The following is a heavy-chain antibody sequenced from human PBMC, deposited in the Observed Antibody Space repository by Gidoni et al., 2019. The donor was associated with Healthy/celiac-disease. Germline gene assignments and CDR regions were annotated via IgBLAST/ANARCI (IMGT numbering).Heavy chain of an antibody. V-gene: IGHV1-69*01. CDR1: GVTFSSYA. CDR3: ASAPYSSGWYFDY. J-gene: IGHJ4*02. D-gene: IGHD6-19*01. Sequence: QVQLVQSGAEVKTPGSSVKVSCKASGVTFSSYAISWVRQAPGPGLEWMGGILPIFGTANYAQKCQGRVTITADESTSTAYMELSSLRSEDTAVYYCASAPYSSGWYFDYWGQGTLVTVSS. CDR2: ILPIFGTA.